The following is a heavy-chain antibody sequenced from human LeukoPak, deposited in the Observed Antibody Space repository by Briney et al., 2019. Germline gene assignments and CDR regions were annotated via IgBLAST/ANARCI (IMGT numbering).Heavy chain of an antibody. CDR2: ISYDGSNK. Sequence: GGSLRLSCAASGFTFSSYAMHWVRQAPGKGLEWVAVISYDGSNKYYADSVKGRFTISRDNSKNTLYLQMNSLRAEDTAVYYCARVDTAMAFDYWGQGTLVIVSS. J-gene: IGHJ4*02. CDR1: GFTFSSYA. CDR3: ARVDTAMAFDY. V-gene: IGHV3-30*04. D-gene: IGHD5-18*01.